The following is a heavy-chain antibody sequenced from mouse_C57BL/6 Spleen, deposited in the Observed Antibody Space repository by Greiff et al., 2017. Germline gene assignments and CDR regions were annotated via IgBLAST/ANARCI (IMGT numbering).Heavy chain of an antibody. CDR3: ARSYYYGYDEGDYYAMDY. Sequence: QVQLQQSGAELARPGASVKMSCKASGYTFTSYTMHWVKQRPGQGLEWIGYINPSSGYTKYNQKFKDKATLTADKSSSTAYMQLSSLTSEDSAVYYCARSYYYGYDEGDYYAMDYWGQGTSVTVSS. J-gene: IGHJ4*01. CDR1: GYTFTSYT. CDR2: INPSSGYT. D-gene: IGHD2-2*01. V-gene: IGHV1-4*01.